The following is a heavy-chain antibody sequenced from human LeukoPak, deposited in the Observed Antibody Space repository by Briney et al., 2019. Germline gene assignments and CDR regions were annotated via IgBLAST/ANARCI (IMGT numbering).Heavy chain of an antibody. CDR2: IIPIFGTA. D-gene: IGHD5-18*01. Sequence: GASVKVSCKASGGTFSSYAISWVRQAPGQGLEWIGGIIPIFGTANYAQKFQGRVTITADESTSTAYMELSSLRSEDTAVYYCARAFGRGYSYSYGVYWGQGTLVTVSS. V-gene: IGHV1-69*13. J-gene: IGHJ4*02. CDR1: GGTFSSYA. CDR3: ARAFGRGYSYSYGVY.